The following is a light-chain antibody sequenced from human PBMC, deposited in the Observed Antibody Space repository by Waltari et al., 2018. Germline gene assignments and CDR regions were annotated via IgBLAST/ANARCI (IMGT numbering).Light chain of an antibody. Sequence: QSVLTQAPSASGTPGQTVTISCFGSRSNIGNSYVYWYQHLPGTAPNLLIYWNHQRPSGIPDRFSASKSDTSASLIITGLRSEDEADYFCAAWLESLSGWVFGGGTKLTVL. J-gene: IGLJ3*02. V-gene: IGLV1-47*01. CDR1: RSNIGNSY. CDR2: WNH. CDR3: AAWLESLSGWV.